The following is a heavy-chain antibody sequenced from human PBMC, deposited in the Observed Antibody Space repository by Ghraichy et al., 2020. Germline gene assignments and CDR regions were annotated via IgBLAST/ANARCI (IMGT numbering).Heavy chain of an antibody. D-gene: IGHD2-2*01. Sequence: ASVKVSCKASGYTFTSYDINWVRQATGQGLEWMGWMNPNSGNTGYAQKFQGRVTMTRNTSISTAYMELSSLRSEETAVYYCARGTQVHCSSTSCYSLQLFDPWGQGTLVTVSS. J-gene: IGHJ5*02. CDR2: MNPNSGNT. CDR1: GYTFTSYD. CDR3: ARGTQVHCSSTSCYSLQLFDP. V-gene: IGHV1-8*01.